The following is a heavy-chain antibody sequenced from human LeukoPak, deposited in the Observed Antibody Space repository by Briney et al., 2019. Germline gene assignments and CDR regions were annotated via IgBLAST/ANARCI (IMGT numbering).Heavy chain of an antibody. J-gene: IGHJ3*02. CDR3: ARVPAAFDI. CDR2: IYHSGDT. D-gene: IGHD1-14*01. Sequence: PSETLSLTCTVSGGSISRGDYYWTWIRQPPGKGLEWIGYIYHSGDTYYNPSLKSRVTISIDTSKNQFSLKLRSVTAADTAVYYCARVPAAFDIWGQGRMVTVSS. V-gene: IGHV4-30-4*01. CDR1: GGSISRGDYY.